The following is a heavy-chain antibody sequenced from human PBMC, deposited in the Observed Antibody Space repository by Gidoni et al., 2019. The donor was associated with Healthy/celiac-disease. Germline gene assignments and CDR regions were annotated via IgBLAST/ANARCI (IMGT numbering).Heavy chain of an antibody. CDR1: GGTFSSYA. CDR3: ARRPGGTVTPPLWFDP. D-gene: IGHD4-17*01. J-gene: IGHJ5*02. V-gene: IGHV1-69*01. Sequence: QVQLVQSGAEVQKPGSSVKVSCKASGGTFSSYAISWVRQAPGQGLEWMGGIIPIFGTANYAQKCQGRVTITADESTSTAYMELSSLRSEDTAVYYCARRPGGTVTPPLWFDPWGQGTLVTVSS. CDR2: IIPIFGTA.